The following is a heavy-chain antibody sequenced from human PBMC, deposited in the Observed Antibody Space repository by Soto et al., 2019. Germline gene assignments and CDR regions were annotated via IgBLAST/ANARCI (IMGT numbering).Heavy chain of an antibody. V-gene: IGHV1-3*01. Sequence: ASVKVSCKASGYTFTSYAMHWVRQAPGQRLEWMGWINAGNGNTKYSQKFQGRVTITRDTSASTAYMELSSLRSEDTAVYYCARDPPHDYGDYVFDYWGQGTLVTAPQ. J-gene: IGHJ4*02. CDR2: INAGNGNT. CDR3: ARDPPHDYGDYVFDY. D-gene: IGHD4-17*01. CDR1: GYTFTSYA.